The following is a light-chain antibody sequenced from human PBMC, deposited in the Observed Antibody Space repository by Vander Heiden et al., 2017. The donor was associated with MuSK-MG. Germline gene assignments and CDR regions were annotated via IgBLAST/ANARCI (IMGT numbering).Light chain of an antibody. CDR3: AAWDDSLNGWV. CDR1: SSTIGSNP. V-gene: IGLV1-44*01. J-gene: IGLJ3*02. Sequence: QSVLTQPPAASGTTGQRVTIPCSGSSSTIGSNPVNWYQQLPGTAPKLLIYSNNQRPSGVPDRFSGSKSGTSASLAISGLQSEDEADYYCAAWDDSLNGWVFGGGTKLTVL. CDR2: SNN.